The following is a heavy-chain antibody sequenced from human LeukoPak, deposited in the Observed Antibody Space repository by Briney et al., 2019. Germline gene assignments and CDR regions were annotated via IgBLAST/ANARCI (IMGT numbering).Heavy chain of an antibody. J-gene: IGHJ6*02. CDR1: GYTFTGYY. V-gene: IGHV1-2*02. Sequence: GASVKVSCKASGYTFTGYYMHWVRQAPGQGLEWMGWINPNSGGTNYAQKFQGRVTMTRDTSISTAYMELRSLRSDDTAVYYCARLGYCSGGSCYNPNYYYYYGMDVWGQGTTVTVSS. CDR3: ARLGYCSGGSCYNPNYYYYYGMDV. CDR2: INPNSGGT. D-gene: IGHD2-15*01.